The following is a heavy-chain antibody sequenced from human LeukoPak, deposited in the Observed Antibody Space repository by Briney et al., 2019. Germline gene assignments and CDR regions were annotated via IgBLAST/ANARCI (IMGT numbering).Heavy chain of an antibody. CDR1: GDSVSSNSAS. CDR3: ARESDRIGFDFDY. Sequence: SQTLSLTCAISGDSVSSNSASWNWLRQSPSRGLEWLGRTYYRSKWYYDYTLSVKSLIIINPDTSKNQFSLHLNSVTPEDTAVYYCARESDRIGFDFDYWGQGTLVTVSS. CDR2: TYYRSKWYY. J-gene: IGHJ4*02. V-gene: IGHV6-1*01. D-gene: IGHD6-19*01.